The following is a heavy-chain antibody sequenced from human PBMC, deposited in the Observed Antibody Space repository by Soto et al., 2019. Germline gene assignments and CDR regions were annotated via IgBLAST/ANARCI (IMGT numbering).Heavy chain of an antibody. V-gene: IGHV3-23*01. CDR2: IDGSGGIT. CDR1: GFTFGTTD. CDR3: VKNSGGFKT. D-gene: IGHD3-10*01. Sequence: QLLQSGGGLVQPGGSLTLSCAASGFTFGTTDMSWVRQAPGEGLEWVATIDGSGGITYYADSVKGRFTISRDNSRNTVYLQMNSLGGDDTALYYCVKNSGGFKTWGQGALVTVSS. J-gene: IGHJ5*02.